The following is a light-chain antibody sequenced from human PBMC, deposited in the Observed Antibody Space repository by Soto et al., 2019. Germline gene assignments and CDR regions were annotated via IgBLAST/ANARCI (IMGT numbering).Light chain of an antibody. J-gene: IGLJ1*01. CDR1: ASNIGTYA. Sequence: QSVLTQPPSASGAPGQRVTISCFGSASNIGTYAVNWYQQLPGTAPKLLIYSNDQRPSGVPDRFSGSKSGTSASLAISGLQSDDEADYYCAAWDDNLNAYVFGSGTKLTVL. CDR3: AAWDDNLNAYV. CDR2: SND. V-gene: IGLV1-44*01.